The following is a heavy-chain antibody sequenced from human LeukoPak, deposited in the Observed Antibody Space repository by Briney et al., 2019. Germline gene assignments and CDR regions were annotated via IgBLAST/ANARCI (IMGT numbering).Heavy chain of an antibody. V-gene: IGHV4-59*11. CDR3: ARSYSSSSDFYFDY. J-gene: IGHJ4*02. Sequence: SETLSLTCTVSGGSISSHYWSWIRQPPGKGLEWIGYIYYSGSTNYNPSLKSRVTISVYTSKNQFSLKLSSVTAADTAVYYCARSYSSSSDFYFDYWGQGTLVTVSS. D-gene: IGHD6-6*01. CDR2: IYYSGST. CDR1: GGSISSHY.